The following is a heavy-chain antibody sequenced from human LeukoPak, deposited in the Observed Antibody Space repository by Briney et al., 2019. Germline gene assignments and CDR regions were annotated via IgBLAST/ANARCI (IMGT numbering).Heavy chain of an antibody. CDR3: ARHELRYSHTFDY. Sequence: SETLSLTCIVSGDSIARSPYYWGWIRRPPGKSLEWIGSIYYSGSTYYNPSLKSRVTISVDTSKNQFSLKLNSVTAADTALYHCARHELRYSHTFDYWGQGTLVTVSS. CDR2: IYYSGST. D-gene: IGHD5-12*01. CDR1: GDSIARSPYY. J-gene: IGHJ4*02. V-gene: IGHV4-39*01.